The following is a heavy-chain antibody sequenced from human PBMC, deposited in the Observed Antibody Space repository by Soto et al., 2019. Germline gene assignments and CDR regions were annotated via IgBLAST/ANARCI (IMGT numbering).Heavy chain of an antibody. D-gene: IGHD3-10*01. CDR1: GFTVGNNY. Sequence: GGSLRLSCAASGFTVGNNYMSWVRQAPGKRLEWVSLIYSTGTTRYADSVKGRFTVSRDNAKNTLYLQMNSLRAEDTAVYYCAKDGRGSGSHYNSFGYWGQGTLVTVSS. CDR3: AKDGRGSGSHYNSFGY. CDR2: IYSTGTT. V-gene: IGHV3-53*01. J-gene: IGHJ4*02.